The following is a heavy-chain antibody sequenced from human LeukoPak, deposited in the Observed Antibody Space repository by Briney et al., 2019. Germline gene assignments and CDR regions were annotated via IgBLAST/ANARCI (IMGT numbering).Heavy chain of an antibody. J-gene: IGHJ6*03. V-gene: IGHV3-21*01. D-gene: IGHD1-26*01. Sequence: PGGSLRLSCVGSGFTFSKYHMNWVRQAPGKGLEWVSSITTSSGYIYYSDSVGGRFTISRDNAKNSLYLQMDNLRAEDTAVYYCASGNYYYMDVWGKGTTVTISS. CDR1: GFTFSKYH. CDR2: ITTSSGYI. CDR3: ASGNYYYMDV.